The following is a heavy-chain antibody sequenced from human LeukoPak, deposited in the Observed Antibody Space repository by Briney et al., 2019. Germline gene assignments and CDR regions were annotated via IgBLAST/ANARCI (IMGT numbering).Heavy chain of an antibody. CDR2: ISAYNGNT. Sequence: GASVKVSCKASGYTFTSYYMHWVRQAPGQGLEWMGWISAYNGNTNYAQKLQGRVTMTTDTSTSTAYMELRSLRSDDTAVYYCARDIRWAGGSGSSKPAFDYWGQGTLVTVSS. V-gene: IGHV1-18*04. CDR3: ARDIRWAGGSGSSKPAFDY. J-gene: IGHJ4*02. CDR1: GYTFTSYY. D-gene: IGHD3-10*01.